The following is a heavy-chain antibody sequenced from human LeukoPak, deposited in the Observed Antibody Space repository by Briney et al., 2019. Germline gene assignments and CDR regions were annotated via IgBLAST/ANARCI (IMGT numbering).Heavy chain of an antibody. CDR2: ISSSSSTI. CDR1: GFTFSTYS. V-gene: IGHV3-48*02. D-gene: IGHD2-2*01. J-gene: IGHJ4*02. Sequence: PGGSLRLSCAAPGFTFSTYSMHWVGQAPGKGLEWGSYISSSSSTIYYADSLKGRFTISRDNAKSSLYLQMNSLRDEDTAVYYCARDKYSSIDYWGQGTLVTVSS. CDR3: ARDKYSSIDY.